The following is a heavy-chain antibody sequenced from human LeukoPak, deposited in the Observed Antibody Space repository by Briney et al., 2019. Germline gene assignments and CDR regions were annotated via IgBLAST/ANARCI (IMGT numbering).Heavy chain of an antibody. CDR2: TSSSGSTI. V-gene: IGHV3-11*01. Sequence: PGGSLRLSCAASGFTFSDYYMSWIRQAPGKGLEWVSYTSSSGSTIYYADSVKGRFTISRDNAKNSLYLQMNSLRAEDTAVYYCARVPIAAAGSLDYYYYYMDVWGKGTTVTVSS. D-gene: IGHD6-13*01. CDR3: ARVPIAAAGSLDYYYYYMDV. J-gene: IGHJ6*03. CDR1: GFTFSDYY.